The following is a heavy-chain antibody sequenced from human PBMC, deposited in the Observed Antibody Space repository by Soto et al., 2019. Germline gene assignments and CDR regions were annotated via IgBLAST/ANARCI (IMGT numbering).Heavy chain of an antibody. CDR2: VTTDKGKT. Sequence: GPEVQKPGASVKVSCKTSGYTFTNFGISWVRQAPGQGLEWMGWVTTDKGKTTYAQKFQGRVTMTTDTSTSTAYMELRSLRSDDTAVYYCATRSPAFDYWVQGTLGTVSS. CDR1: GYTFTNFG. CDR3: ATRSPAFDY. V-gene: IGHV1-18*01. J-gene: IGHJ4*02.